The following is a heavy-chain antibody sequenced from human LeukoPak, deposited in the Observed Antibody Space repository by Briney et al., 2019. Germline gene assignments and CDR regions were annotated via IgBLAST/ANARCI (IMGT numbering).Heavy chain of an antibody. CDR1: GFTFSSYA. D-gene: IGHD2-2*01. CDR2: ISYDGSNK. V-gene: IGHV3-30*04. J-gene: IGHJ3*02. CDR3: ARGTAGYCSSVSCYGAFDI. Sequence: GGSLRLSCAASGFTFSSYAMHWVRQAPGKGLEWVAVISYDGSNKYYADSVKGRFTISRDNSKNTLYLQMNSLRAEDTAVYYCARGTAGYCSSVSCYGAFDIWGQGTMVTVS.